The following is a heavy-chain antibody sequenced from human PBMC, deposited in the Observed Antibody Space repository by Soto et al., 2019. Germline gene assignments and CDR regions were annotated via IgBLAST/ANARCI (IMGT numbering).Heavy chain of an antibody. CDR2: IWYDGSHK. CDR1: GFTFSSYR. Sequence: QVQLVESGGAVVQPGTSLRLSCTASGFTFSSYRMHWVRQAPGKGLEWVAIIWYDGSHKFYVGSVKGRFAVSRDNSKNTVYLQMNSLTGEDTAVYYCARPRYSGDDPDALEIWGRGTLVTISS. V-gene: IGHV3-33*01. CDR3: ARPRYSGDDPDALEI. J-gene: IGHJ3*02. D-gene: IGHD5-12*01.